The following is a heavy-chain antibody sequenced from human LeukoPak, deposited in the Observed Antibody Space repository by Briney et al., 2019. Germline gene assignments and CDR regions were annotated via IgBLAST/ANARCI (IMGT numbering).Heavy chain of an antibody. Sequence: SETLSLTCTVSGGSISSYYWSWIRQPPGKGLEWIGYIYYSGSTNYNPSLKRRVIISVDTSKNQICLKLGSVTAADTAVYYGARLQVIYYYIDVWGKGTTVTVSS. CDR1: GGSISSYY. CDR2: IYYSGST. V-gene: IGHV4-59*08. CDR3: ARLQVIYYYIDV. J-gene: IGHJ6*03.